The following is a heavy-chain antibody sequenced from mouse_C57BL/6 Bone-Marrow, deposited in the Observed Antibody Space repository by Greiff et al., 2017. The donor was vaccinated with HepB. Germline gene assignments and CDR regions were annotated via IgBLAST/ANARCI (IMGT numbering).Heavy chain of an antibody. CDR3: ARCGYYVSFDY. D-gene: IGHD2-3*01. J-gene: IGHJ2*01. CDR2: IDPSDSYT. V-gene: IGHV1-59*01. CDR1: GYTFTSYW. Sequence: QVQLQQPGAELVRPGTSVKLSCKASGYTFTSYWMHWVKQRPGQGLEWIGVIDPSDSYTNYNQKFKGKATLTVDTSSSTAYMQLSSLTSEDSAVYYCARCGYYVSFDYWGQGTTLTVSS.